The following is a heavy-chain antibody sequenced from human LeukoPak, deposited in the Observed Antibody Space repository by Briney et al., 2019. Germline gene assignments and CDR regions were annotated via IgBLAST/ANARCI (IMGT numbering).Heavy chain of an antibody. CDR3: ARTGKNWETGYGIDV. V-gene: IGHV4-59*01. D-gene: IGHD7-27*01. CDR2: IYYSGST. CDR1: GGSISSYY. J-gene: IGHJ6*02. Sequence: SETLSLTCTVSGGSISSYYWSWIRQPPGKGLEWIGFIYYSGSTNYNPSLKSRVSISVDTSKNQFSLKLSSVTAADTAVYYCARTGKNWETGYGIDVWGQGTTVTVSS.